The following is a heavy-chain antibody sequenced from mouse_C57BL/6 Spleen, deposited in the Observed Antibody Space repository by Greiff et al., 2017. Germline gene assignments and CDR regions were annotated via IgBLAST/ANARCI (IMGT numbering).Heavy chain of an antibody. Sequence: EVQVVESVAELVRPGASVKLSCTASGFYIKNTYMHWVKQRPEQGLEWIGRIDPANGNTKYAPKFQGKATITADTSSNTAYLQLSSLTSEDTAIXYCAKGDYDLRYYFDCWGQGTTLTVSS. D-gene: IGHD2-4*01. J-gene: IGHJ2*01. CDR1: GFYIKNTY. CDR3: AKGDYDLRYYFDC. CDR2: IDPANGNT. V-gene: IGHV14-3*01.